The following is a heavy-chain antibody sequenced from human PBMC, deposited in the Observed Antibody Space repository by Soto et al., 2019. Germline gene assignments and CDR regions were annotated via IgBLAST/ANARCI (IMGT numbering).Heavy chain of an antibody. Sequence: SETLSLTCTVSGGSISSGGYYWTWIRQHPGKGLEWIGYIYYSGSTYYNPSLKSRVTISVDTSKNQFSLKLSSVTAADTAVYYCARHTPAISISDHWGQGTLVTVSS. CDR2: IYYSGST. J-gene: IGHJ4*02. CDR1: GGSISSGGYY. V-gene: IGHV4-39*01. D-gene: IGHD2-15*01. CDR3: ARHTPAISISDH.